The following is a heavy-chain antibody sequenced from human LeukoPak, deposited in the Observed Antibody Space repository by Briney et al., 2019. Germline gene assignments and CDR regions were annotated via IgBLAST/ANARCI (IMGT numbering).Heavy chain of an antibody. Sequence: GGSLRLSCAASGFTFSNYGMHWVRQAPGKGLEWVASIRYDGFNKYYADSLKGRFTISRDNSKNTLYLQMDSLRAEDTAVYYCAKKTIVGATVDAFDIWGQGTMVIVSS. D-gene: IGHD1-26*01. CDR1: GFTFSNYG. CDR3: AKKTIVGATVDAFDI. V-gene: IGHV3-30*02. CDR2: IRYDGFNK. J-gene: IGHJ3*02.